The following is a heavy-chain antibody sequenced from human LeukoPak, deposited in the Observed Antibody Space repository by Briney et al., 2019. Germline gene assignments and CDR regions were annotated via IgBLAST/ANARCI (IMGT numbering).Heavy chain of an antibody. CDR1: GFTFGDYA. V-gene: IGHV3-49*04. J-gene: IGHJ4*02. CDR3: TRAQLGVRY. D-gene: IGHD1-1*01. Sequence: PGGSLRLSCTASGFTFGDYAMSWVRQAPGKGLEWVGFIRSKAYGGTTEYAASVKGRFTISRDDSKSIVYLQMNSLKTEDTGVYYCTRAQLGVRYWGQGTLVTVSS. CDR2: IRSKAYGGTT.